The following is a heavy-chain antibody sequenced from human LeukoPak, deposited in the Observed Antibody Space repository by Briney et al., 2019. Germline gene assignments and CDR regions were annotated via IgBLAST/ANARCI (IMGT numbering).Heavy chain of an antibody. D-gene: IGHD6-6*01. CDR1: GYTFTGDF. CDR2: INSDSGGT. V-gene: IGHV1-2*02. Sequence: ASVKVSCKASGYTFTGDFIHWVRQAPGQGLGWMGWINSDSGGTNYTRKFQGRVTMTRDTSISTAYMELSSLRSADTAVFYCARGTIATRRGGNWFDPWGQRTLATVSS. CDR3: ARGTIATRRGGNWFDP. J-gene: IGHJ5*02.